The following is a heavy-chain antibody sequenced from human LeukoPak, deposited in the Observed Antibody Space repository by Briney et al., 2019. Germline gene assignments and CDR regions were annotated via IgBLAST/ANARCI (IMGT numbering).Heavy chain of an antibody. Sequence: GGSLRLSCAASGFTFSSYVMSWVRQAPGKGLEWVSVIYSGGSTYYADSVKGRFTISRDNSKNTLYLQMNSLRAEDTAVYYCARGDGYSSSPTDYWGQGTLVTVSS. CDR3: ARGDGYSSSPTDY. CDR2: IYSGGST. D-gene: IGHD6-6*01. V-gene: IGHV3-53*01. CDR1: GFTFSSYV. J-gene: IGHJ4*02.